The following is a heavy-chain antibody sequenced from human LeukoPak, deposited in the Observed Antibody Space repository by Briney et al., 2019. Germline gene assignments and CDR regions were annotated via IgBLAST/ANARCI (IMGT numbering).Heavy chain of an antibody. D-gene: IGHD3-3*01. V-gene: IGHV1-8*01. CDR3: ARGAGITIFGVDMDV. CDR2: MNPNSGNT. Sequence: ASVKVTCKASGYTFTSYDINWVRQATGQGLEWMGWMNPNSGNTGYAQKFQGRVTMTRNTSISTAYMELSSLRSEDTAVYYCARGAGITIFGVDMDVWGQGTTVTVSS. CDR1: GYTFTSYD. J-gene: IGHJ6*02.